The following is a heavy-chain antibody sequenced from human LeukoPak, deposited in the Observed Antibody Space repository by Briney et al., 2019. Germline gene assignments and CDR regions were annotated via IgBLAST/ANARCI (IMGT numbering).Heavy chain of an antibody. CDR1: GVSISSYY. V-gene: IGHV4-59*01. J-gene: IGHJ5*02. Sequence: SETLSLTCTVSGVSISSYYWSWIRQPPEKGLEWIGYIYYSGSTNYNPSLKSRVTISVDTSKNQFSLKLSSVTAADTAVYYCARALDYDFWSGYYPNWFDPWGQGTLVTVSS. CDR2: IYYSGST. D-gene: IGHD3-3*01. CDR3: ARALDYDFWSGYYPNWFDP.